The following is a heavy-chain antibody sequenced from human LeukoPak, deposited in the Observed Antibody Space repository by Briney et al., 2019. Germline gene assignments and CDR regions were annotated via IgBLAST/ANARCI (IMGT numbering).Heavy chain of an antibody. J-gene: IGHJ4*02. CDR3: ARVPYGDHYFDY. V-gene: IGHV3-66*01. CDR2: IYSGGST. Sequence: SGGSLRLSCAASGFTVSNNYMTWVRQAPGKGLEWVSVIYSGGSTYYADSVRGRFTISRDNSKNTLYLQMNSLRAEDTAVYYCARVPYGDHYFDYWGQGTLVTVSS. D-gene: IGHD4-17*01. CDR1: GFTVSNNY.